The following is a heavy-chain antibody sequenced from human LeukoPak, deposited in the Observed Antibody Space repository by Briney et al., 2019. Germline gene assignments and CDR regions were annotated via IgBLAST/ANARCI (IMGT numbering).Heavy chain of an antibody. Sequence: QSGGSLRLSCAASGFTFNSYWMHWVRQAPGKGPEWVANIRQDGGEKYYVDSVRGRFTISRDNAKNSLYLQMNSLGAEDSAVYYCASEGNDDPGALHMWGQGTMVTVSS. V-gene: IGHV3-7*01. CDR3: ASEGNDDPGALHM. CDR1: GFTFNSYW. CDR2: IRQDGGEK. J-gene: IGHJ3*02. D-gene: IGHD1-1*01.